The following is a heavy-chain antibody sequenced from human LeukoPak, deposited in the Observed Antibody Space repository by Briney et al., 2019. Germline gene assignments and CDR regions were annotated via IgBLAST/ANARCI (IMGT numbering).Heavy chain of an antibody. D-gene: IGHD2/OR15-2a*01. J-gene: IGHJ5*02. CDR1: GGSFSGYY. CDR2: INHSGST. Sequence: PSETLSLTCAVYGGSFSGYYWSWIRQPPGKGLEWIGEINHSGSTNYNPSLKSRVTISVDTSKNQFSLKLSSVTAADTAVYYCARDLLFLAAGAYNWFDPWGQGTLVTVSS. CDR3: ARDLLFLAAGAYNWFDP. V-gene: IGHV4-34*01.